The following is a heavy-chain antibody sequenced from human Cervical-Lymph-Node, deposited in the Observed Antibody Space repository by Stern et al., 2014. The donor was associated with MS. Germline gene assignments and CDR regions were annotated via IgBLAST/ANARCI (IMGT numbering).Heavy chain of an antibody. D-gene: IGHD3-16*01. CDR3: ARDMGYYYGMDV. CDR1: GGTFSSDA. V-gene: IGHV1-69*01. Sequence: QVQLMQSGAEVKKPGSSVKVSCKASGGTFSSDAISWVRQATGQGLEWMGVILPIMGSTSYALKFQGRVTFTADESTSTAYMELSSLRSEDTAVYYCARDMGYYYGMDVWGQGTTVTVSS. CDR2: ILPIMGST. J-gene: IGHJ6*02.